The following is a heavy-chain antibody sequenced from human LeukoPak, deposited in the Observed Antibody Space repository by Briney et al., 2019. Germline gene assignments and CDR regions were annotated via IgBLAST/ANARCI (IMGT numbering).Heavy chain of an antibody. CDR2: ISAYNGNT. J-gene: IGHJ5*02. CDR1: GYTFTSYG. Sequence: GASVKVSCKASGYTFTSYGISWVRQAPGQGLEWMGWISAYNGNTNYAQKLQGRVTMTTNTSTSTAYMELRSLRSDDTAVYYCARATDYYDSSGYPFDPWGQGTLVNVSS. V-gene: IGHV1-18*01. CDR3: ARATDYYDSSGYPFDP. D-gene: IGHD3-22*01.